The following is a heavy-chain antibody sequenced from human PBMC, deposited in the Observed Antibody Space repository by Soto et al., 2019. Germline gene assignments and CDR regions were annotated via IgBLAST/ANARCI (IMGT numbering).Heavy chain of an antibody. CDR2: ISSSSSYI. D-gene: IGHD6-13*01. CDR1: GFTFSSYS. V-gene: IGHV3-21*01. CDR3: ARMIAADGNFDY. Sequence: EVQLVESGGGLVKPGGSLRLSCAASGFTFSSYSMNWVRQAPGKGLEWVSSISSSSSYIYYADSVKGRFTISRDNAKNSLYRQMNSLRAEDTAVYFCARMIAADGNFDYWGQGTLVTVSS. J-gene: IGHJ4*02.